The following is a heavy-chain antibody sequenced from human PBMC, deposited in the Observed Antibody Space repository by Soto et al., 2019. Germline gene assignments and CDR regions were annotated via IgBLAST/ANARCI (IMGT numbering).Heavy chain of an antibody. D-gene: IGHD3-22*01. CDR2: INPNSGGT. CDR3: ALSSGYFSYYFDY. Sequence: GASVKVSCKASGYTFTGYYMHWVRQAPGQGLEWMGWINPNSGGTNYAQKFQGWVTMTRDTSISTAYMELSRLRSDDTAVYYCALSSGYFSYYFDYWGQGTLVTVSS. CDR1: GYTFTGYY. J-gene: IGHJ4*02. V-gene: IGHV1-2*04.